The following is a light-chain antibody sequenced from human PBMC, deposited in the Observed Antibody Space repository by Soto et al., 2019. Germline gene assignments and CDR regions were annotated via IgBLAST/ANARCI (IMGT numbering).Light chain of an antibody. Sequence: EIVMTQSPATLSVSPGERATLSCWASQSVSSNLAWYQQKPGQAPRLLIYGASTKATGIPARFSGSGAGTEFTLTISSLQSEDFALYYCQQYNNWSTFGGGTKVEIK. CDR3: QQYNNWST. V-gene: IGKV3D-15*01. CDR2: GAS. J-gene: IGKJ4*01. CDR1: QSVSSN.